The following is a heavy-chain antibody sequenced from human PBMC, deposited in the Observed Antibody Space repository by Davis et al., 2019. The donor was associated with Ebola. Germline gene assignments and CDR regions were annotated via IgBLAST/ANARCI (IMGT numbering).Heavy chain of an antibody. V-gene: IGHV3-30*19. Sequence: GEFLKISCAASGFTFRNYVMHWVRQAPGKGLEWVAVISYDGSNKYYADSVKGRFTISRDNSKNTLYLQMNSLRVEDTAVYYCAREHYVWGSFGGMDVWGQGTTVTVSS. CDR3: AREHYVWGSFGGMDV. CDR2: ISYDGSNK. CDR1: GFTFRNYV. J-gene: IGHJ6*02. D-gene: IGHD3-16*01.